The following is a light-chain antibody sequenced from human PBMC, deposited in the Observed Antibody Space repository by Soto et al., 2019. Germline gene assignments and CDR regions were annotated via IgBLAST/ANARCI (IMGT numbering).Light chain of an antibody. V-gene: IGKV3-20*01. CDR3: QQYGSSGT. J-gene: IGKJ1*01. CDR1: QSVSNNY. Sequence: EIVLTQSPGTLSLSPGESATLSWRASQSVSNNYLAWYQQKPGQAPRLLIYGASNRATGIPDRFSGSGSGTDFTPTISRLEPEEFAVDYCQQYGSSGTVGQGTKGEIK. CDR2: GAS.